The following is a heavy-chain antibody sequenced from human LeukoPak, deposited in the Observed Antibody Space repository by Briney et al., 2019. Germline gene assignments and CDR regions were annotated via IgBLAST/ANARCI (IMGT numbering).Heavy chain of an antibody. CDR1: GFTFSSYA. J-gene: IGHJ5*02. CDR3: ASTNDILT. V-gene: IGHV3-30*04. CDR2: ISYDGSNK. Sequence: GSLRLSCAASGFTFSSYAMHWVRRAPGKGLEWVAVISYDGSNKYYADSVKGRFTISRDNSKNTLYLQMNSLRAEDTAVYYCASTNDILTWGQGTLVTVSS. D-gene: IGHD3-9*01.